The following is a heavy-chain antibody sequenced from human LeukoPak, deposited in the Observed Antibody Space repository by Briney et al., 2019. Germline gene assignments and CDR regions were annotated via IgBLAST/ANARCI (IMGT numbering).Heavy chain of an antibody. Sequence: PGGSLRLSCAAPGFTLCDYYMSWLRQAPAKGLEWVSYISGGAGTIYYADSVKGRFTISSDNAKNSLHLQIHSLRAEDTAVYYCARSVTAEAGTRYFDPWGQGTLVTVSS. CDR3: ARSVTAEAGTRYFDP. V-gene: IGHV3-11*04. J-gene: IGHJ5*02. CDR2: ISGGAGTI. D-gene: IGHD6-13*01. CDR1: GFTLCDYY.